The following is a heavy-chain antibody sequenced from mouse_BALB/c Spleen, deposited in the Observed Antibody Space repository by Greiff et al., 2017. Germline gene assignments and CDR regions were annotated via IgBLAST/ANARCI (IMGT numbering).Heavy chain of an antibody. CDR1: GFTFSSFG. D-gene: IGHD1-1*01. CDR3: ARGPSYYYGSPWFAY. V-gene: IGHV5-17*02. Sequence: EVQGVESGGGLVQPGGSRKLSCAASGFTFSSFGMHWVRQAPEKGLEWVAYISSGSSTIYYADTVKGRFTISRDNPKNTLFLQMTSLRSEDTAMYYCARGPSYYYGSPWFAYWGQGTLVTVSA. CDR2: ISSGSSTI. J-gene: IGHJ3*01.